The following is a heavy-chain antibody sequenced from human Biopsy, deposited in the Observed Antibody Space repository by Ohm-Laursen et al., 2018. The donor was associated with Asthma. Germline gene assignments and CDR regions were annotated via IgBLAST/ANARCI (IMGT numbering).Heavy chain of an antibody. Sequence: GTLSLTCVVSAGSFSSNYWSWIRQTPGKGLEWLGDTHHTGNTNFNPSLNSRITLSVDTSKNQFSLMLTSVTAPDTAVYYCARGSSSRLSQWELLVSGGKRAHCYSGMDVWGQGTTVTFSS. J-gene: IGHJ6*02. CDR1: AGSFSSNY. V-gene: IGHV4-34*01. D-gene: IGHD1-26*01. CDR3: ARGSSSRLSQWELLVSGGKRAHCYSGMDV. CDR2: THHTGNT.